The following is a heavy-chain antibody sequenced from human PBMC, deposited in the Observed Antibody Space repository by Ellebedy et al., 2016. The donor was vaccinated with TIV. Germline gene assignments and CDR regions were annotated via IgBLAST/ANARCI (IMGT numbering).Heavy chain of an antibody. CDR3: AKDAGSGYWD. Sequence: GESLKISCAASGFAFSTFGFHWVRQAPGKGLEWVADIRYGGRNKYYADFVRGRFTISRDNSKNTLYLQMDSLRAEDTAVYYCAKDAGSGYWDWGQGTLVTVSS. CDR1: GFAFSTFG. V-gene: IGHV3-30*02. D-gene: IGHD3-22*01. J-gene: IGHJ4*02. CDR2: IRYGGRNK.